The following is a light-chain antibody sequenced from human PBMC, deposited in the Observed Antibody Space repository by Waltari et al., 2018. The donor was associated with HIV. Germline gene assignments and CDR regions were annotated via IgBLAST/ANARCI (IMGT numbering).Light chain of an antibody. J-gene: IGKJ3*01. CDR1: QTIDSY. Sequence: DIQMTHSPSSLSASIGAKVTITCRASQTIDSYLNWYQQKSGKPPKLLIYAASTLQSGVPSRISGSRSGTDFTLTIAGLQPEDVAIYFCQESFSDTFTFGPGTKVEI. CDR3: QESFSDTFT. V-gene: IGKV1-39*01. CDR2: AAS.